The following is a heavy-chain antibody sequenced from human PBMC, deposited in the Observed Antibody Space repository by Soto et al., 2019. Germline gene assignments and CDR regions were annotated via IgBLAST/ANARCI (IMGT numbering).Heavy chain of an antibody. V-gene: IGHV4-30-2*01. J-gene: IGHJ4*02. CDR1: GGSISSCGYS. Sequence: PSETLSLTCAVSGGSISSCGYSWSWIRHPPGKGLEWIGYIYHSGSTYYNPSLKSRVTISVDRSKNQFSLKLSSVTAADTAVYYCARWGSGYRSYVDYWGQGTLVTVSS. CDR3: ARWGSGYRSYVDY. D-gene: IGHD3-22*01. CDR2: IYHSGST.